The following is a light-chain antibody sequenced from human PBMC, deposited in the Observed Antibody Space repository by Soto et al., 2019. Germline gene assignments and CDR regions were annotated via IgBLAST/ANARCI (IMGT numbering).Light chain of an antibody. CDR1: QNIERW. CDR3: QQYNSYRALT. V-gene: IGKV1-5*01. CDR2: DAS. Sequence: DIQMTQSPSSLSASVGDRVTITCRASQNIERWLAWYQHKPGKAPKVLIYDASSLESGVPSRFSGSGSGTEFTLTISSLQPDDFATYYCQQYNSYRALTFGGGTKVDIK. J-gene: IGKJ4*01.